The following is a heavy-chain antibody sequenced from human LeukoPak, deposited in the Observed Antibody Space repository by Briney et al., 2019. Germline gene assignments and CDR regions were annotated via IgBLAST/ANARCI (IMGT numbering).Heavy chain of an antibody. CDR3: ARIKRWRGSYSY. CDR2: INHSGST. D-gene: IGHD1-26*01. V-gene: IGHV4-34*01. CDR1: GGSFSGYY. J-gene: IGHJ4*02. Sequence: PSETLSLTCAVYGGSFSGYYWSWIRQPPGKGLEWIGEINHSGSTNYNPSLKSRVTISVDTSKNQFSLKLSSVTAADTAVYYCARIKRWRGSYSYWGQGTLVTVSS.